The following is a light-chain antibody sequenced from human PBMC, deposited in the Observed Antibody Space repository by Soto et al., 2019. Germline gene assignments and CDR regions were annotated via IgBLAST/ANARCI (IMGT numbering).Light chain of an antibody. CDR3: LXXXDYPFT. CDR2: ETS. CDR1: QDXGYR. V-gene: IGKV1-17*01. Sequence: DVQMTQSPSSLSASVGDRVTITCRASQDXGYRLGWYQQKPGKVPKRLIYETSRLQGGVPSRFSGAGSGTDFTLTISGLXPXDXATXXXLXXXDYPFTFGQGTKLDI. J-gene: IGKJ2*01.